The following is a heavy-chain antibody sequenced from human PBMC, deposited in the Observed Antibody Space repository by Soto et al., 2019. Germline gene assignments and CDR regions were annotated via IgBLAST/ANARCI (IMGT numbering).Heavy chain of an antibody. CDR1: GGSISSGGYY. CDR2: IYYSGST. J-gene: IGHJ4*02. D-gene: IGHD5-12*01. CDR3: ARDGYDYASGQFDS. V-gene: IGHV4-31*03. Sequence: PSETLSLTCTVSGGSISSGGYYWSWIRQHPGKGLEWIGYIYYSGSTYYNPSLKSRVTISVDTSKNQFSLKLSSVTAADTAVYYCARDGYDYASGQFDSWGQGTLVTVSS.